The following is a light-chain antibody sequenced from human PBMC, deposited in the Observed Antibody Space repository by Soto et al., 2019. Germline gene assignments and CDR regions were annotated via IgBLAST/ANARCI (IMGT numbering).Light chain of an antibody. J-gene: IGKJ5*01. CDR1: QTIPGS. V-gene: IGKV1-39*01. CDR2: ASN. Sequence: DIQMTQSPSSLSASVGDRVTITCRASQTIPGSLNWYQQRPGKAPNLLIYASNSLQSGVPPRFSGSGSGTDFTLTISSLQPEDFVTYYCQQTYSIPITFGQGTRLDIK. CDR3: QQTYSIPIT.